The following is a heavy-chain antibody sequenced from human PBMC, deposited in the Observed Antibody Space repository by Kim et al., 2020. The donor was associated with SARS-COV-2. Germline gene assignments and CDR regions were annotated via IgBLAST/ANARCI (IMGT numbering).Heavy chain of an antibody. Sequence: GGSLRLSCAASGFTFSNYWMHWVRQAPGKGLVWVSRINNDERTTTYADSVKGRFTISRDNAKNTLYLQVDSLRAEDTAVYYCARDPIDNYWYFDLWGRGTLVTVSS. CDR3: ARDPIDNYWYFDL. V-gene: IGHV3-74*01. J-gene: IGHJ2*01. CDR1: GFTFSNYW. CDR2: INNDERTT.